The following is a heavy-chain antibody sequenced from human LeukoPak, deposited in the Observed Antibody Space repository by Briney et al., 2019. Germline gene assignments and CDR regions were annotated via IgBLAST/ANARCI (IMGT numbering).Heavy chain of an antibody. V-gene: IGHV4-4*07. CDR3: ARSFDTHAFGI. J-gene: IGHJ3*02. CDR2: IYSSGST. Sequence: PETLSLTCTVSGGSINNYYWSWIRQPAGKGLEWIGRIYSSGSTNYNPSLKSRVAMSIGTSRNHFSLKLTSVTAADTAIYYCARSFDTHAFGIWGQGTVVTVSS. CDR1: GGSINNYY.